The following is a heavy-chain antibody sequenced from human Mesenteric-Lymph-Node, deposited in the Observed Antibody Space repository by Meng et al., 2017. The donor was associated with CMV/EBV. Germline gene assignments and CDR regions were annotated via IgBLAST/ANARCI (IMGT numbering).Heavy chain of an antibody. Sequence: SCTVSGGSISSSSYYWGWIRQPPGKGLEWIGYVYFTGSTKDHPSLKSRVTISVDMSKNQFSLKMRSVTAADTAVYYWGRGGRRGSEGGQG. CDR1: GGSISSSSYY. J-gene: IGHJ4*02. D-gene: IGHD2-15*01. V-gene: IGHV4-61*05. CDR2: VYFTGST. CDR3: GRGGRRGSE.